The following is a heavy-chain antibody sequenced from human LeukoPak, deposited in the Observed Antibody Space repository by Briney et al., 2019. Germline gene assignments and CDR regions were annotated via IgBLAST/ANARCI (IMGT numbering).Heavy chain of an antibody. V-gene: IGHV4-39*07. CDR3: AREGSGYSTNFDY. CDR1: GRSISSTSYY. D-gene: IGHD3-3*01. Sequence: SETLSLTCIVSGRSISSTSYYWGWIRQSPGKGLEWIGSIHYRGTTYYNPSLLSRGTISVDTSKNQFSLKLNSVTAADTAVYFCAREGSGYSTNFDYWGQGTLVTVSS. J-gene: IGHJ4*02. CDR2: IHYRGTT.